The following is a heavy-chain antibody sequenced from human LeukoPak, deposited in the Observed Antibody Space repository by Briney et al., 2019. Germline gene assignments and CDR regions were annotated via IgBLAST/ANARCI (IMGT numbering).Heavy chain of an antibody. V-gene: IGHV3-9*01. J-gene: IGHJ4*02. Sequence: QSGGSLRLSCAASGFTFDDYAMHWVRQAPGKGLEWVSGISWNSGSIGYADSVKGRFTISRDNAKNSLYLQMNSLRAEDTAVYYCAIGSYGQDFDYWGQGTLVTVSS. CDR1: GFTFDDYA. D-gene: IGHD5-18*01. CDR2: ISWNSGSI. CDR3: AIGSYGQDFDY.